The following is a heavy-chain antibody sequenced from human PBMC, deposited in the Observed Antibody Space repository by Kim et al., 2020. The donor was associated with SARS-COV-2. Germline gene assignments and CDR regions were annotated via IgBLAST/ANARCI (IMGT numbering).Heavy chain of an antibody. CDR2: IYTSGST. J-gene: IGHJ4*02. Sequence: SETLSLTCTVSGGSISSGSYYWSWIRQPAGKGLEWIGRIYTSGSTNYNPSLKSRVTISVDTSKNQFSLKLSSVTAADTAVYYCARDRLHDYGDYVFDYWGQGTLVTVSS. CDR1: GGSISSGSYY. V-gene: IGHV4-61*02. D-gene: IGHD4-17*01. CDR3: ARDRLHDYGDYVFDY.